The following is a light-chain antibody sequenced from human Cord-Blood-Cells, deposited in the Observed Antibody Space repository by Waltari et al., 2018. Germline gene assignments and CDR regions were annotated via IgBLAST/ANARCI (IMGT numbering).Light chain of an antibody. Sequence: SYVLTQPPSVSVSPGQTASITCSGDKLGDKYVCWYQQKPGQSPVLVIYQDTKRPSGIPERFSGSNSGNTATLTISGTQAMDEADYYCQAWDSSTAVFGGGTKLTVL. CDR2: QDT. V-gene: IGLV3-1*01. CDR3: QAWDSSTAV. CDR1: KLGDKY. J-gene: IGLJ2*01.